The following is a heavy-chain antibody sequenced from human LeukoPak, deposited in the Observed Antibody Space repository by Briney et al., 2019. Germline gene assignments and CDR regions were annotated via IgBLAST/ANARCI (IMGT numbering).Heavy chain of an antibody. J-gene: IGHJ4*02. D-gene: IGHD2-15*01. CDR3: ATYCSGGSCYPYYFDY. Sequence: SVKVSCKASGGTFSSYAISWVRQAPGQGLEWMGGIIPIFGTANYAQKFQGRVTITADESTSTAYMELSSLRSEDTAVYYCATYCSGGSCYPYYFDYWGQGTLVTVSS. CDR2: IIPIFGTA. CDR1: GGTFSSYA. V-gene: IGHV1-69*13.